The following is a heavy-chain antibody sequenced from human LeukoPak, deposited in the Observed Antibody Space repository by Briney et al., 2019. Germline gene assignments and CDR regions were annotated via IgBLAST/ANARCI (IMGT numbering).Heavy chain of an antibody. CDR3: ARVIAVAGLNFDN. D-gene: IGHD6-19*01. CDR1: GGSVSSGSYY. Sequence: SETLSLTCTVSGGSVSSGSYYWSWIRQPPGKGLEWIGYIYYSGSTNYNPTLKSRVTISVDTSKNQFSLKLSSVTAADTAVYYCARVIAVAGLNFDNWGQGTLVTVSS. J-gene: IGHJ4*02. V-gene: IGHV4-61*01. CDR2: IYYSGST.